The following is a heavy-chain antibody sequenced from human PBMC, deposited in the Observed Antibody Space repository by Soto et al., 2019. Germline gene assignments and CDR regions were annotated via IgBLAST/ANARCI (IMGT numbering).Heavy chain of an antibody. D-gene: IGHD2-2*01. V-gene: IGHV1-3*04. CDR3: ARADCSSTTCSVGFDP. CDR1: GYTFTSYT. Sequence: QVPLVQSGAEVKKPGASVKVSCKASGYTFTSYTIHWVRQAPGQRLEWMGWINTGNGNTEYSQRFQGRVTITRDTSASTAYMELSSLKSEDTAVYYCARADCSSTTCSVGFDPWGQGTLVTVSS. CDR2: INTGNGNT. J-gene: IGHJ5*02.